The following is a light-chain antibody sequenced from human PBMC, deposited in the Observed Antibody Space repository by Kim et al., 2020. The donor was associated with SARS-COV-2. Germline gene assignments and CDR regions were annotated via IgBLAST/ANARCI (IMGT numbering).Light chain of an antibody. V-gene: IGKV1-39*01. CDR1: QNINSH. CDR3: QQTYISPFT. Sequence: ASVGDRVTITCRTSQNINSHLNWYHQKPGRAPKLLIYAASTLQGGVPSRFSGSGSETDFTLTISSLQPENFATYFCQQTYISPFTFGPGTKVDIK. CDR2: AAS. J-gene: IGKJ3*01.